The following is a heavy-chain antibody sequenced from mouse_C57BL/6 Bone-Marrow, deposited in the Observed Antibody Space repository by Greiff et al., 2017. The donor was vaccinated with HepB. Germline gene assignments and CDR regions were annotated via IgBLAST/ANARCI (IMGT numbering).Heavy chain of an antibody. CDR1: GFTFSDYY. J-gene: IGHJ1*03. CDR3: ARHGNYWYFDV. Sequence: EVMLVESGGGLVQPGGSLKLSCAASGFTFSDYYMYWVRQTPEKRLEWVAYISNGGGSTYYPGTVKGRFTISRDNAKNTLYLQMSRLKSEDTAMYYCARHGNYWYFDVWGTGTTVTVSS. D-gene: IGHD2-1*01. V-gene: IGHV5-12*01. CDR2: ISNGGGST.